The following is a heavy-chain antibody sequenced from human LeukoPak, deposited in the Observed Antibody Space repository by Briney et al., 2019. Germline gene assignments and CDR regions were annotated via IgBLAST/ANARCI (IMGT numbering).Heavy chain of an antibody. Sequence: ASVKVSCKASGYTFTDYYMHWVRQAPGQGLEWMGWINPNSGATNYAQKFQDRVTMTRDTSISTAYMELSRLRSDDTAVYYCARERWFDPWGQGTLVTVSS. CDR2: INPNSGAT. J-gene: IGHJ5*02. CDR1: GYTFTDYY. CDR3: ARERWFDP. V-gene: IGHV1-2*02.